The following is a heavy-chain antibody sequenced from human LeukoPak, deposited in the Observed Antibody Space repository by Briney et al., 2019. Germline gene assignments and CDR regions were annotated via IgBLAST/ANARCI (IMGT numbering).Heavy chain of an antibody. Sequence: SETLSLTCSVSGGSISSSSYYWGWIRQPPGKGLEWIGSIYYSGSTYSNPSLKSRVTISVDTSKNQFSLKLSSVTAADTAVYYCAKDLVRGVIPDAFDIWGQGTMVTVSS. CDR3: AKDLVRGVIPDAFDI. J-gene: IGHJ3*02. V-gene: IGHV4-39*02. D-gene: IGHD3-10*01. CDR1: GGSISSSSYY. CDR2: IYYSGST.